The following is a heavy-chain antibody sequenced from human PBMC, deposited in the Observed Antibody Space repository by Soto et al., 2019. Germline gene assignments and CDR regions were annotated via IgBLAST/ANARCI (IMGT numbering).Heavy chain of an antibody. Sequence: SETLSLTCTVSGGSISSYYWSWIRQPPGKGLEWIGYIYYSGSTNYNPSLKSRVTISVDTSKNQFSLKLSSVTAADTAVYYCARGGVYGSGSYYQDVWGKGTTVTVS. V-gene: IGHV4-59*01. D-gene: IGHD3-10*01. CDR2: IYYSGST. J-gene: IGHJ6*03. CDR1: GGSISSYY. CDR3: ARGGVYGSGSYYQDV.